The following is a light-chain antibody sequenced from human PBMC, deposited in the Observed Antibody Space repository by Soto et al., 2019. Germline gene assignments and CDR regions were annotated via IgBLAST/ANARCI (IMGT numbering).Light chain of an antibody. CDR2: DTN. CDR1: TSNIGNNY. CDR3: GAWDSSLSGVL. Sequence: QSVLTQPPSVSAAPGQQVTISCSGETSNIGNNYVSWYQQLPGTAPKLLTYDTNNRPSGIPDRFSGSKSGTSATLGITGLQTGDEAVYYCGAWDSSLSGVLFGGGTKVTVL. J-gene: IGLJ2*01. V-gene: IGLV1-51*01.